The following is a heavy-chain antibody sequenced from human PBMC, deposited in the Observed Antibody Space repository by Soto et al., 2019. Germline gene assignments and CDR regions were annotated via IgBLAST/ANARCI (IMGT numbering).Heavy chain of an antibody. J-gene: IGHJ3*01. V-gene: IGHV3-23*01. CDR1: GFTFSTYV. D-gene: IGHD1-26*01. Sequence: EMQLLESGGGLVQPGGSLRLSCAASGFTFSTYVMSWIRQAPGKGLEWVSSITGNSDEIFYAYSVRGRFTIARDNSNMRLYMTMNSLRSEDTALYYCVRRGANWGAFDVWGQGKVVTVSS. CDR2: ITGNSDEI. CDR3: VRRGANWGAFDV.